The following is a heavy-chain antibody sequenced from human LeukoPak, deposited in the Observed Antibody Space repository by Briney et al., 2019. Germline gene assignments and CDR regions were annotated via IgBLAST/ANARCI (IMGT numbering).Heavy chain of an antibody. CDR3: AKVYNAYSAYDLVDY. J-gene: IGHJ4*02. D-gene: IGHD5-12*01. V-gene: IGHV3-30*18. Sequence: PGGSLRLSCVASGLTFSSYGMHWVRQAPGKGLEWVAVMSYDGSNKYYGDSVKGRFTISRDNSKNTLYLDMNSLRAEDTAVYYCAKVYNAYSAYDLVDYWGQGTLVTVSS. CDR2: MSYDGSNK. CDR1: GLTFSSYG.